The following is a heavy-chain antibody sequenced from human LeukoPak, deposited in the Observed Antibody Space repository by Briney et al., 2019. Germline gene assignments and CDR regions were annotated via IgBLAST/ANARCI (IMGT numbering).Heavy chain of an antibody. J-gene: IGHJ3*01. CDR3: GRELQYSREGYAFDL. V-gene: IGHV1-2*02. CDR2: IKGDSGIP. CDR1: GYMFTGHY. Sequence: ASVKVSCKASGYMFTGHYMHWVRQAPGQGLEFLAWIKGDSGIPKYAQKFQGRVTLTRDTSISTAYMELTELTSDDTAVDYCGRELQYSREGYAFDLWGQGTMVTVSS. D-gene: IGHD4-11*01.